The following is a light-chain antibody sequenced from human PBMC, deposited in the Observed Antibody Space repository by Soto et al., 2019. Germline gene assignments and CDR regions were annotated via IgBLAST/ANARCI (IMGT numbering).Light chain of an antibody. Sequence: QSDLTQPASVSGSPGQSITISCTGTSSDVGSYNLVSWYQQHPGKAPKLMIYEGSKRPSGVSNRFSGSKSGNTASLTISGLQAEDEADYYCCSYAGSSTSYVFGTGTKLTVL. CDR2: EGS. CDR3: CSYAGSSTSYV. V-gene: IGLV2-23*01. J-gene: IGLJ1*01. CDR1: SSDVGSYNL.